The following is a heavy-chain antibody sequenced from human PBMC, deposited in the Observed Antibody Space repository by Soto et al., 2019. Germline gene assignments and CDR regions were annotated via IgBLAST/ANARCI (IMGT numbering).Heavy chain of an antibody. J-gene: IGHJ4*02. CDR3: AKDRGIIAAAFDY. D-gene: IGHD6-13*01. Sequence: PGGSLRLSCAASGFTFSNYAMSWVRQAPGKGLEWVSSISGSGGTTYYADFVKGRFTISRDNSKNTLYLQMNSLRADDTAVYYCAKDRGIIAAAFDYWGQGTLVTVSS. CDR1: GFTFSNYA. CDR2: ISGSGGTT. V-gene: IGHV3-23*01.